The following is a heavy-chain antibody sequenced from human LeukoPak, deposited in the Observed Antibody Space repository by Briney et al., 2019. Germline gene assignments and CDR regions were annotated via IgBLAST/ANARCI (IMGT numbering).Heavy chain of an antibody. Sequence: SETLSLTCAVSGGSISSSNWWSWVRQPPGKGLEWIGEIYHSGSTNYNPSLKSRVTISVDKSKNQFSLKLSSVTAADTAVYYCARDLPYCSSTSCYDWFDPWGQGTLVTVSS. D-gene: IGHD2-2*01. CDR1: GGSISSSNW. CDR3: ARDLPYCSSTSCYDWFDP. CDR2: IYHSGST. J-gene: IGHJ5*02. V-gene: IGHV4-4*02.